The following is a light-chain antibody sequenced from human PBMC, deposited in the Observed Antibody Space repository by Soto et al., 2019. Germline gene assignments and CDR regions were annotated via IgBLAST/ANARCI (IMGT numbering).Light chain of an antibody. V-gene: IGKV3-15*01. CDR1: QSVSSN. Sequence: EIVMTQSPATLSVSPGERATLSCRASQSVSSNLAWYQQKPGQAPRLLIYGASTRATGIPARFSGSGSGTDFTLTINSLQPDDFATYYCQQYTSYSPYTFGQGTKLEI. J-gene: IGKJ2*01. CDR2: GAS. CDR3: QQYTSYSPYT.